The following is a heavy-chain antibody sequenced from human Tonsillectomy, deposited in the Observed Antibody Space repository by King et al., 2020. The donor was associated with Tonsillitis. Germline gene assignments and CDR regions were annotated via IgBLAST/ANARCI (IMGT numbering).Heavy chain of an antibody. J-gene: IGHJ6*02. CDR3: ARDSILGPRLDTSYPNPHYYYGMDV. V-gene: IGHV3-48*01. CDR1: GFTFSSYS. CDR2: ISSSSSIF. D-gene: IGHD5-18*01. Sequence: VQLVESGGGLVQPGGSLRLSCAASGFTFSSYSVNWVRQAPGKGLEWVSYISSSSSIFFYAAAVNGLFTISRDNAKNSLYLQMNSLTAEDSAVYYCARDSILGPRLDTSYPNPHYYYGMDVWGQGTTVTVSS.